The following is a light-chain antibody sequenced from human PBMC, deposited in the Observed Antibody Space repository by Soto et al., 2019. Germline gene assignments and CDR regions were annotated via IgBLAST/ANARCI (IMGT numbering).Light chain of an antibody. CDR3: QQYSDWPLT. CDR1: QSISSW. CDR2: EAS. V-gene: IGKV1-5*03. J-gene: IGKJ4*01. Sequence: DIQLAQSPSTLSASVGDRVTITCRASQSISSWVAWYQQKPGKAPKLLIYEASSLESGVPSRFSGSGSGTEFTLTISSLQPEDFAVYYCQQYSDWPLTFGGGTKVDIK.